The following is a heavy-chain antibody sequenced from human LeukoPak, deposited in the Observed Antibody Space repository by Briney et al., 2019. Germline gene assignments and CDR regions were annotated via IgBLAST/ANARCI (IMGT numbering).Heavy chain of an antibody. J-gene: IGHJ4*02. D-gene: IGHD1/OR15-1a*01. V-gene: IGHV4-4*09. Sequence: SETLSLTCTVSGGSISSYYWSWIRQPPGKGLEWIGYIYSSEGTKYNPSLKSRGTISVDTSNNQFSLRVSSVTAADTAVYYCARHFRTSTGTYFFDYWGQGTLVTVSS. CDR1: GGSISSYY. CDR2: IYSSEGT. CDR3: ARHFRTSTGTYFFDY.